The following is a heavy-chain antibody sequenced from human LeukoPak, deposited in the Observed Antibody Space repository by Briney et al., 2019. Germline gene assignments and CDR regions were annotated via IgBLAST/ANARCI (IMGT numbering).Heavy chain of an antibody. D-gene: IGHD3-10*01. CDR3: ARDYYGSGSYDY. Sequence: ASVKVSCKASGYTFTGYYMHWVRQAAGQGLEWMGWINPNSGGTNYAQKFQGRVTMTRDTSISTAYMELSRLRSDDTAVYYCARDYYGSGSYDYWSQGTLVTVSS. V-gene: IGHV1-2*02. CDR1: GYTFTGYY. CDR2: INPNSGGT. J-gene: IGHJ4*02.